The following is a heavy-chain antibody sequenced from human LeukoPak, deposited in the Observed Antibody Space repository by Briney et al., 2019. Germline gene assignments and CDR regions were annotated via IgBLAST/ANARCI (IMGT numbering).Heavy chain of an antibody. Sequence: GGSLRLSCAASGFTFSSYGMHWVRQAPEKGLEWVSYISTSGSTIYYADSVRGRFTISRDNAKNSLYLQMKSLRAEDTAVYYCARGDGCYGSGSYYNYWGQGTLVTVSS. CDR3: ARGDGCYGSGSYYNY. D-gene: IGHD3-10*01. CDR1: GFTFSSYG. J-gene: IGHJ4*02. CDR2: ISTSGSTI. V-gene: IGHV3-48*04.